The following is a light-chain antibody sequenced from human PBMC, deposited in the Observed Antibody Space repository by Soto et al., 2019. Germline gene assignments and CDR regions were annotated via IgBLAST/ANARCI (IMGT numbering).Light chain of an antibody. CDR1: QSVSSSY. V-gene: IGKV3-20*01. Sequence: EIVLTQSPGTLSLSPGERATLSCMASQSVSSSYLAWYQQKPGQAPRLLIYGASSRATGIPDGFSGSGSGTDFTLTISRLEPEDFAVYYWQQYGSSSWTFGQGAKVEI. CDR2: GAS. J-gene: IGKJ1*01. CDR3: QQYGSSSWT.